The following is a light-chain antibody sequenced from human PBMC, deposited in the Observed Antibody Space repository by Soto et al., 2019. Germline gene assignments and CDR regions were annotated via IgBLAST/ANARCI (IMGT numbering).Light chain of an antibody. V-gene: IGLV2-11*01. J-gene: IGLJ1*01. Sequence: QSALTQPRSVSGSPGQSVTISCTGTSRDVGGYNYVSWYQQHPGKAPKLMIYDVSKRPSGVPDRFSGSKSGNTASLTISGLQAEDEADYYCCSYAGSYTYVFGTGTQLTVL. CDR2: DVS. CDR1: SRDVGGYNY. CDR3: CSYAGSYTYV.